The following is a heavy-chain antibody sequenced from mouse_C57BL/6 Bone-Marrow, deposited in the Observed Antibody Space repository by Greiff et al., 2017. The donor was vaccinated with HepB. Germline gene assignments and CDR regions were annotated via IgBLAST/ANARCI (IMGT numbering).Heavy chain of an antibody. V-gene: IGHV1-36*01. J-gene: IGHJ3*01. D-gene: IGHD2-2*01. Sequence: VQLQQSGPVLVKPGPSVKISCKASGFTFTDYYMHWVKQSHGKSLEWIGLVYPYNGGTSYNQKFKGKATLTVDTSSSTAYMELNSLTSEDSAVYYCAREEVLWLRRTWFAYWGQGTLVTVSA. CDR2: VYPYNGGT. CDR1: GFTFTDYY. CDR3: AREEVLWLRRTWFAY.